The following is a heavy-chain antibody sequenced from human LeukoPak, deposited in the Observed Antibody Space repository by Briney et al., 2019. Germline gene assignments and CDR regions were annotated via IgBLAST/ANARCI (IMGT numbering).Heavy chain of an antibody. J-gene: IGHJ5*02. D-gene: IGHD6-13*01. CDR1: GFTFRSYW. CDR2: INTDGIST. V-gene: IGHV3-74*01. CDR3: TRAYPPLRTAAAGDL. Sequence: GGSLRLSCAASGFTFRSYWMHWVRQAPGKGLVWVARINTDGISTSYADSVKGRFTISRDNAKNSVYLQMNSLRDEDTAVYYCTRAYPPLRTAAAGDLWGLGTLVSVSS.